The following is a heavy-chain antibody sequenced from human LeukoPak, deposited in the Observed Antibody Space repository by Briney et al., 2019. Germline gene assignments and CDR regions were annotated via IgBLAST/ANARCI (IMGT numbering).Heavy chain of an antibody. CDR3: ASGSSRWGLQPNYYFDY. CDR2: IYSNGTT. CDR1: GGSISTNY. V-gene: IGHV4-4*07. D-gene: IGHD6-13*01. Sequence: PSETLSLTCTVSGGSISTNYWSWIRQPPGKGLEWIGRIYSNGTTDYNPSLKSRLTMSVDTSGNQFSLQLSSVTAADTSVYYCASGSSRWGLQPNYYFDYWGQGTLVTVSS. J-gene: IGHJ4*02.